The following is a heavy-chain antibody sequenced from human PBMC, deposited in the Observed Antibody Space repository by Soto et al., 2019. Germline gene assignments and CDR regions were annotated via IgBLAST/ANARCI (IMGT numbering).Heavy chain of an antibody. J-gene: IGHJ6*02. D-gene: IGHD3-3*01. CDR2: IYYSGST. CDR1: GGSISSGDYY. CDR3: ARWPRYDFWSGGPLGEYYYYGMDV. Sequence: SETLSLTCTVSGGSISSGDYYWSWIRQPPGKGLEWIGYIYYSGSTYYNPSLKSRVTISVDTSKNQFSLKLSSVTAADTAVYYCARWPRYDFWSGGPLGEYYYYGMDVWGQGTTVTVSS. V-gene: IGHV4-30-4*01.